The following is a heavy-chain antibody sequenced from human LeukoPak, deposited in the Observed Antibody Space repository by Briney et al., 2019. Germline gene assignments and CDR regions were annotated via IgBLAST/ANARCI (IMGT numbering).Heavy chain of an antibody. CDR2: IYYSGST. CDR3: ARLGYYDSSGYYPLQGYYFDY. J-gene: IGHJ4*02. CDR1: VGSISSSSYY. V-gene: IGHV4-39*01. D-gene: IGHD3-22*01. Sequence: PSETLSLTCTVSVGSISSSSYYWGWIRQPPGKGLEGVGSIYYSGSTYYNPSLKSRVTISVDTSKNQFSLKLSSVTAADTAVYYCARLGYYDSSGYYPLQGYYFDYWGQGTLVTVSS.